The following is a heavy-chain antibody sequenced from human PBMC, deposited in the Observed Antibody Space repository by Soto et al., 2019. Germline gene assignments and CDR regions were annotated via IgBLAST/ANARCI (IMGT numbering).Heavy chain of an antibody. D-gene: IGHD6-6*01. CDR2: ISGTGGST. J-gene: IGHJ4*02. CDR3: AKNWDTTSSSSSH. CDR1: GFTFSTYA. Sequence: VQLLESGGGLVQPGGSLRLSCAASGFTFSTYAMSWVRQAPGKGLEWVSAISGTGGSTYYADSVKGRFTISRDNSKNRLYLQMNSLRAEDTAVYYCAKNWDTTSSSSSHWGQGTLVTVSS. V-gene: IGHV3-23*01.